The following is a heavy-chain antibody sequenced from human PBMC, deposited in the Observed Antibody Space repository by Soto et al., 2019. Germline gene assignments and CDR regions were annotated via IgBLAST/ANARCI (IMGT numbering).Heavy chain of an antibody. CDR1: GFTFSSYW. CDR2: IKQDGSEK. Sequence: GGSLRLSCAASGFTFSSYWMSWVRQAPGKGLEWVANIKQDGSEKYYVDSVKGRFTISRDNAKNSLYLQMNSLRAEDTAVYYCARDLGVEYSSSFRSYYYGMDVWGQGTTVTVSS. D-gene: IGHD6-6*01. V-gene: IGHV3-7*05. J-gene: IGHJ6*02. CDR3: ARDLGVEYSSSFRSYYYGMDV.